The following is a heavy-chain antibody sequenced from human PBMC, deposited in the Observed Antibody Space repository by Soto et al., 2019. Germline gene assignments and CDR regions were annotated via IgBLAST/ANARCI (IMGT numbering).Heavy chain of an antibody. J-gene: IGHJ4*01. CDR2: VSGSGSYT. CDR3: AKDPTDERLVITPLEP. Sequence: EEQLLLSGGGSVQPGGSLRLSCVASGFTFSTYAMSWVRQAPGKGLQWVASVSGSGSYTYDAEFVKGRFTVSRDNSKDTPYLQMNHPGAEDPALYFCAKDPTDERLVITPLEPWGQGALVTVSS. D-gene: IGHD3-9*01. CDR1: GFTFSTYA. V-gene: IGHV3-23*01.